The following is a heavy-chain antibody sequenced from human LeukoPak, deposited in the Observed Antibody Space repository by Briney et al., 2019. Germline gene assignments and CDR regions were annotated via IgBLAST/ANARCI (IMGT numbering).Heavy chain of an antibody. D-gene: IGHD2-2*01. CDR1: GYTFTSYG. Sequence: SVKVSCKASGYTFTSYGISWVRQAPGQGLEWMGGIIPIFGTANYAQKFQGRVTITADESTSTAYMELSSLRSEDTAVYYCARDPRSKGPADAFDIWGQGTMVTVSS. CDR2: IIPIFGTA. V-gene: IGHV1-69*13. CDR3: ARDPRSKGPADAFDI. J-gene: IGHJ3*02.